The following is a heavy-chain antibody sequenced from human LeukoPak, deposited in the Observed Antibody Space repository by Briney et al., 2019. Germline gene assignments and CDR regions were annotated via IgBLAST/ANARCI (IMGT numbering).Heavy chain of an antibody. D-gene: IGHD3-10*01. CDR1: GYTFTSYG. Sequence: ASVKVSCKASGYTFTSYGISWARQAPGQGLEWVGLINPTGTAALYAQKFQGRITLTRDMSATTDYMELSSLTSEDTAVYYCARDNSAGGIAWWFDPWGQGTLVTVSS. CDR2: INPTGTAA. V-gene: IGHV1-46*01. J-gene: IGHJ5*02. CDR3: ARDNSAGGIAWWFDP.